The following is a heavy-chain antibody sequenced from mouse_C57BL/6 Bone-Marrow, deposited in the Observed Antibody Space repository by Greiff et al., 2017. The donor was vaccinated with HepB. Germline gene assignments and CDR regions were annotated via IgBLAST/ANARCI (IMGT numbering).Heavy chain of an antibody. D-gene: IGHD1-1*01. CDR3: VRTTVVARDYAMDY. V-gene: IGHV10-1*01. J-gene: IGHJ4*01. Sequence: EVKLQESGGGLVQPKGSLKLSCAASGFSFNTYAMNWVRQAPGKGLEWVARIRSKSNNYATYYADSVKDRFTISRDDSESMLYLQMNNLKTEDTAMYYCVRTTVVARDYAMDYWGQGTSVTVSS. CDR1: GFSFNTYA. CDR2: IRSKSNNYAT.